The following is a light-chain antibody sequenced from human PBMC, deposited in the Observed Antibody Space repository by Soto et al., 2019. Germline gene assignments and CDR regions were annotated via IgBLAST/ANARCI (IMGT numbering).Light chain of an antibody. CDR2: GNT. CDR3: QSYDSSPSDWV. J-gene: IGLJ3*02. V-gene: IGLV1-40*01. Sequence: QSVLTQPPSVSGAPGQRVTISCTGSSSNIGSGYDVHWYQQLPGTPPKLLIYGNTNRPSGVPDRFSGSKSGTSAALAITGLQAEDEADYYCQSYDSSPSDWVFGGGTKLTVL. CDR1: SSNIGSGYD.